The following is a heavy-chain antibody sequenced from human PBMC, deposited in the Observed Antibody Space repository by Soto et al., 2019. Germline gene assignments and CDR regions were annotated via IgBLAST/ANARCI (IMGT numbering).Heavy chain of an antibody. J-gene: IGHJ6*02. CDR2: INPKSGGT. Sequence: ASVKVSCKASGYSFTDYHIHWVRQAPGQGLEWLGRINPKSGGTSTAQKFQGWVTMTTDTSISTASMEPTRLTSDDTAIYYCARGDSTDCSNGVCSFFYNHDMDVWGQGTTVTVS. CDR1: GYSFTDYH. CDR3: ARGDSTDCSNGVCSFFYNHDMDV. V-gene: IGHV1-2*04. D-gene: IGHD2-8*01.